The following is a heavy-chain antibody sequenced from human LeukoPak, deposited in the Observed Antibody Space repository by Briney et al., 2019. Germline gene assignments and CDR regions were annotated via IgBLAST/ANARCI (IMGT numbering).Heavy chain of an antibody. J-gene: IGHJ4*02. CDR1: GFTFSSYA. D-gene: IGHD3-16*01. V-gene: IGHV3-30*04. CDR2: ISYDGSNK. Sequence: SGGSLRLSCAASGFTFSSYAMHWVRQAPGKGLEWVAVISYDGSNKYYADSVKGRFTISRDNSKNTLYLQMNSLRAEDTAVYYCARDRPFGGVLDFDYWGQGTLVTVSS. CDR3: ARDRPFGGVLDFDY.